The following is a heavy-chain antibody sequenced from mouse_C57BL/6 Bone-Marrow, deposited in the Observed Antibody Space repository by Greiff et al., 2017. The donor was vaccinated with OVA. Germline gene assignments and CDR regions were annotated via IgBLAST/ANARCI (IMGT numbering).Heavy chain of an antibody. CDR1: GYTFTSYW. CDR2: IYPGSGST. V-gene: IGHV1-55*01. D-gene: IGHD3-3*01. Sequence: VQLQQPGAELVKPGASVKMSCKASGYTFTSYWITWVKQRPGQGLEWIGDIYPGSGSTNYNEKFKSKATLTVDTSSSTAYMQLSSLTSEDSAVYYCASPGGRFYYFDYWGQGTTLTVSS. J-gene: IGHJ2*01. CDR3: ASPGGRFYYFDY.